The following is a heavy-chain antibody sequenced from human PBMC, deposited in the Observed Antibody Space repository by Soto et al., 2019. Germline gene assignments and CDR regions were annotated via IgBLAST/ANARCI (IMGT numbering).Heavy chain of an antibody. CDR2: ISYDGSNK. V-gene: IGHV3-30-3*01. CDR3: ARLPIPLNYYDSSAYSPFDH. CDR1: GFPFSDYA. Sequence: QEQLVESGGGVVQPGRSLTVSCAASGFPFSDYAMHWVRQAPGKGLEWVAVISYDGSNKYYADSVKGRFTISRDNSKNMLFLQMNSLRTEDTALYYCARLPIPLNYYDSSAYSPFDHWGQGTLVTVSS. J-gene: IGHJ4*02. D-gene: IGHD3-22*01.